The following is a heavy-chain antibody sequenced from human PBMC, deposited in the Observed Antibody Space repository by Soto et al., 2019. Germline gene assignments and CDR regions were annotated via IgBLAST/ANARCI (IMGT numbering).Heavy chain of an antibody. D-gene: IGHD6-13*01. CDR2: IIPLFDTA. CDR3: ARDLHSSSPVDWVDP. J-gene: IGHJ5*02. CDR1: GGTFSSHA. Sequence: QVQLVQSGAEVKKPGSSVKVSCKASGGTFSSHAINWVRQAPGQGLEWMGRIIPLFDTANYAQKFQGRVTITADESTSTVSMELSSLRSEDTALYYCARDLHSSSPVDWVDPWGQGTLVTVSS. V-gene: IGHV1-69*18.